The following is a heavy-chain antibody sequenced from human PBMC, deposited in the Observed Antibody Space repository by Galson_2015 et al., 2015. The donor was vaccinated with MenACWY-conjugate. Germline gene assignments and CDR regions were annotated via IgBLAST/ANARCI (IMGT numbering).Heavy chain of an antibody. CDR1: GFTFNNYA. D-gene: IGHD6-13*01. V-gene: IGHV3-23*01. CDR2: IGTGGTST. J-gene: IGHJ3*01. CDR3: VKGRSPSGHSGSWFSGADAFDS. Sequence: FLRLSCAASGFTFNNYAMSWVRQAPGKGLEWVAAIGTGGTSTYYADSVRGRFTISRDNSKNTLSLQMNSLRVDDTAMYYCVKGRSPSGHSGSWFSGADAFDSWGRGTVVTVSS.